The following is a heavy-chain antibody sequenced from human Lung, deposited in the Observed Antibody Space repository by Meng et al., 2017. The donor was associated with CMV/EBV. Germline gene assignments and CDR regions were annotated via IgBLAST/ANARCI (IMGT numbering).Heavy chain of an antibody. V-gene: IGHV3-30*02. CDR3: ARLVFGGAFDI. D-gene: IGHD2-2*01. CDR2: IRDTGYSK. CDR1: GFTFSTFG. Sequence: GGSXRLXXAASGFTFSTFGIHWVRQAPGKGLEWVAFIRDTGYSKYYADSVKGRFTISRDNAKNSLYLQMNSLRAEDTAVYYCARLVFGGAFDIWGQGTMVTVSS. J-gene: IGHJ3*02.